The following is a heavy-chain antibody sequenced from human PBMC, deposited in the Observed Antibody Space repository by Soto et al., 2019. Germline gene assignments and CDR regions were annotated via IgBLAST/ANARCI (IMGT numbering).Heavy chain of an antibody. CDR2: IKSKTDGGTT. D-gene: IGHD1-26*01. Sequence: EVQLVESGGGLVKPGGSLRLSCAASGVTFSNAWMSWVRQAPGKGLEWVGRIKSKTDGGTTDYAAPVKGRFTISRDDSNNTLYLQMNGLKTEDTAVYYCNTVAPSSGSLSFDYWGQGSMVTVSS. CDR3: NTVAPSSGSLSFDY. CDR1: GVTFSNAW. V-gene: IGHV3-15*01. J-gene: IGHJ4*02.